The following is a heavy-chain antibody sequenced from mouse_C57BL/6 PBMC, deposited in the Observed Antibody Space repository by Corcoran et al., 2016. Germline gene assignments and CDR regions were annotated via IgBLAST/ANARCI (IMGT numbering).Heavy chain of an antibody. D-gene: IGHD4-1*01. CDR1: GYTFTDYY. V-gene: IGHV1-26*01. CDR3: ARSDAGTFAY. J-gene: IGHJ3*01. Sequence: EVQLQQSGPELVKPGASVKISCKASGYTFTDYYMNWVKQSHGKSLEWIGDINPNNGGTSYNQKFKGKATLTVDKSSSTAYMELRSLTSEDSAVDYCARSDAGTFAYWGQGTLVTVSA. CDR2: INPNNGGT.